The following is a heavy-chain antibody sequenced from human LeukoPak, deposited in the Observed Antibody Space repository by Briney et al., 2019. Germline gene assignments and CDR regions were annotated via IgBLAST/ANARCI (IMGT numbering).Heavy chain of an antibody. D-gene: IGHD3-3*01. CDR2: IYYSGST. CDR3: ARQVPRITIFGVVTRFIDY. Sequence: KASETLSLTCTVSGGSISSSSYYWGWIRQPPGKGLEWIGSIYYSGSTYYNPSLKSRVTISVDTSKNQFSLKLSSVTAADTAVYYCARQVPRITIFGVVTRFIDYWGQGTLVTVSS. CDR1: GGSISSSSYY. V-gene: IGHV4-39*01. J-gene: IGHJ4*02.